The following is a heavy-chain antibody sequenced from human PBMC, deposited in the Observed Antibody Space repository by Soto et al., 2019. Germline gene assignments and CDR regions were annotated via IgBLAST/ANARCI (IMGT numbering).Heavy chain of an antibody. J-gene: IGHJ2*01. Sequence: PGKGLEWIGSIYYSGSTYHNPSLKSRFTISVDTSKNQFALKLCSVTAADSAVYFFFFFQAEDGIRDVRSVSAFLLNRSSDL. V-gene: IGHV4-39*01. CDR3: FFFQAEDGIRDVRSVSAFLLNRSSDL. D-gene: IGHD3-10*02. CDR2: IYYSGST.